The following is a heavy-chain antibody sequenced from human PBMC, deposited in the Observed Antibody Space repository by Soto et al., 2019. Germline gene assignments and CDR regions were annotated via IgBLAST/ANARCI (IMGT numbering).Heavy chain of an antibody. CDR1: GYTFTNYG. CDR2: INPYKGNT. J-gene: IGHJ5*02. D-gene: IGHD2-2*01. Sequence: ASVKVSCKASGYTFTNYGISWVRQAPGQGLEWMGWINPYKGNTIYAQKFQGRVTLTTDTSTNTAYMQLRSLTSDDTAVYYCARRPSADWFDPWGQGTLVTVSS. V-gene: IGHV1-18*01. CDR3: ARRPSADWFDP.